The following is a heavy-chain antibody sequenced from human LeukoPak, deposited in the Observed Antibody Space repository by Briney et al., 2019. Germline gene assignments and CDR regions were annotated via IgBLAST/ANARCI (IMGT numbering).Heavy chain of an antibody. CDR2: IYHSGST. Sequence: PSQTLSLTCAVSGGSISSGGYSWSWIRQPPGKGLEWIGYIYHSGSTYYNPSLKSRVTISVDRSKNQFSLKLSSVTAADTAVYYCARQVSSSWYYFDYWGQGTLVTVSS. CDR1: GGSISSGGYS. J-gene: IGHJ4*02. V-gene: IGHV4-30-2*01. D-gene: IGHD6-13*01. CDR3: ARQVSSSWYYFDY.